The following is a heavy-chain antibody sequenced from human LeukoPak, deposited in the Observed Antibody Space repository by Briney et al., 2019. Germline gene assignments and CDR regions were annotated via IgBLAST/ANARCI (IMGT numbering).Heavy chain of an antibody. CDR1: GYTFTGYY. Sequence: GASVKVSCKASGYTFTGYYMHWVRQAPGQGLEWMGWINPNSGGTNYAQKFQGRVTMTRDTSISTAYMELSRLRSDDTAVYYCARGHSWARLVKKGVTSKVLDYWGQGTLVTVSS. J-gene: IGHJ4*02. CDR2: INPNSGGT. D-gene: IGHD4-17*01. CDR3: ARGHSWARLVKKGVTSKVLDY. V-gene: IGHV1-2*02.